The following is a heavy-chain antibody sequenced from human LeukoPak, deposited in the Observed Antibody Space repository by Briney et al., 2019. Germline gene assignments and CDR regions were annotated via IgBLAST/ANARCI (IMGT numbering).Heavy chain of an antibody. CDR3: ARGIAAAGTVTDQGYYFDY. CDR2: ISYDGSNK. Sequence: PGRSLRLSCAASGFTFSSYAMHWVRQAPGKGLEWVAVISYDGSNKYYADSVKGRFTISRDNSKNTPYLQMNSLRAEDTAVYYCARGIAAAGTVTDQGYYFDYWGQGTLVTVSS. V-gene: IGHV3-30-3*01. CDR1: GFTFSSYA. D-gene: IGHD6-13*01. J-gene: IGHJ4*02.